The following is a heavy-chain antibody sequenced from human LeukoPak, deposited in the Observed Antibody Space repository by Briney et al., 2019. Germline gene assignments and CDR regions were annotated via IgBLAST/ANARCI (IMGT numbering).Heavy chain of an antibody. Sequence: WASVKVSCKASGYTFTGYYMHWVRQAPGQGLEWMGWINPNSGGTNYAQKFQGRVTMTRDTSNNTAYMELSRLRSDGTAVYYCARDLRSYSSSLKSWFDPWGQGTLVTVSS. CDR2: INPNSGGT. V-gene: IGHV1-2*02. CDR1: GYTFTGYY. CDR3: ARDLRSYSSSLKSWFDP. J-gene: IGHJ5*02. D-gene: IGHD6-13*01.